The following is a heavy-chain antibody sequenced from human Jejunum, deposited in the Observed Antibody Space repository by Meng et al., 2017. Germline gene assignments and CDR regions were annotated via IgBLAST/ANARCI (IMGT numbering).Heavy chain of an antibody. D-gene: IGHD6-19*01. V-gene: IGHV4-4*02. CDR1: GDSISSDNW. J-gene: IGHJ4*02. Sequence: QVLSQRSGPGLVKPSGTLSPPCAVSGDSISSDNWWSWVRQPPGKGPEWIGDIFRTGTSNYSPSLRSRVAIYMDKSKNQFSLSLNSVTAADTAVYYCARKGGTYSTGHFPHFDYWGQGTLVTVSS. CDR3: ARKGGTYSTGHFPHFDY. CDR2: IFRTGTS.